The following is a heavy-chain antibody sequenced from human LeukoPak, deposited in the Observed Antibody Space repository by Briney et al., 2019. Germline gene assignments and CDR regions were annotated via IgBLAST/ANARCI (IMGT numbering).Heavy chain of an antibody. Sequence: GGSLRLSCADSDFTFSSYSMTWVRQAPGKGLAWVANIKQDGSEKYYVDSVKGRFTISRDNAKNSLYLQMNSLRAEDTAVYYCARVRLDYSSPFDYWGQGTLVTVSS. CDR2: IKQDGSEK. D-gene: IGHD4-11*01. V-gene: IGHV3-7*01. J-gene: IGHJ4*02. CDR3: ARVRLDYSSPFDY. CDR1: DFTFSSYS.